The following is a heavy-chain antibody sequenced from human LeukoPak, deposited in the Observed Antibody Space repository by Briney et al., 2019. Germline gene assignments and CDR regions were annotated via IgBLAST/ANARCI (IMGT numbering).Heavy chain of an antibody. V-gene: IGHV4-34*01. CDR3: ARLSQRVPAAQKRGSWFDP. Sequence: KPSETLSLTCAVYGGSFSGYYWSWIRQPPGKGLEWIGEINHSGSTNYNPSLKSRVTISVDTSKNQFSLKLSSVTAADTAVYYCARLSQRVPAAQKRGSWFDPWGQGTLVTVSS. D-gene: IGHD2-2*01. CDR1: GGSFSGYY. J-gene: IGHJ5*02. CDR2: INHSGST.